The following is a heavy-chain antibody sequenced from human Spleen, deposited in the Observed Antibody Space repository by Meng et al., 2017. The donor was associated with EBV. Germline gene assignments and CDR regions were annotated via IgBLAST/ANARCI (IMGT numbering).Heavy chain of an antibody. D-gene: IGHD3-3*01. CDR3: ARAEWSAPYYFDY. Sequence: GQLKESGPGLVKPSQTLSRTCDVSGGSISSGNYDWSWIRQPPGKGLEWIGYISNSGSTYYNPSLKSRVTISVDTSENQFSLKLSSVTAADTAVHFCARAEWSAPYYFDYWGQGTLVTVSS. CDR2: ISNSGST. J-gene: IGHJ4*02. CDR1: GGSISSGNYD. V-gene: IGHV4-30-4*01.